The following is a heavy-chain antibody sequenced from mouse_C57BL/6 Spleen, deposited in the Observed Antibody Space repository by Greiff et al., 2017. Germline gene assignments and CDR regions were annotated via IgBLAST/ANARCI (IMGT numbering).Heavy chain of an antibody. V-gene: IGHV14-2*01. CDR3: ARPGCNYVWFAY. Sequence: EVQLQQSGAELVKPGASVKLSCTASGFNIKDSYMHWVKQRTEQGLEWIGRIDPEDGATKYAPKFQGKATITADTSSNTAYLQLSSLTSEDTAVDYCARPGCNYVWFAYWGQGTLVTVSA. J-gene: IGHJ3*01. D-gene: IGHD2-1*01. CDR1: GFNIKDSY. CDR2: IDPEDGAT.